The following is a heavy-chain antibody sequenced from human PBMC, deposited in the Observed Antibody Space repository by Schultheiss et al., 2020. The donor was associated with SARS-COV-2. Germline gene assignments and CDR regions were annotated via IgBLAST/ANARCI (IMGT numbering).Heavy chain of an antibody. CDR1: GFTCSSCD. CDR2: IGTGGDR. D-gene: IGHD3-22*01. Sequence: GASLKISCAASGFTCSSCDMHWVRQGTGRGLEWVSRIGTGGDRCYPGSVKGRCTVSREKAKNSLYLQMSSLRVGDTAVYYCASGWLPYYYYYMDVWGKGTAVTVSS. CDR3: ASGWLPYYYYYMDV. J-gene: IGHJ6*03. V-gene: IGHV3-13*01.